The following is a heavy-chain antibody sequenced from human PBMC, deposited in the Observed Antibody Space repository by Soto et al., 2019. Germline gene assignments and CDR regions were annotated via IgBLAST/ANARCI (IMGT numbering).Heavy chain of an antibody. CDR1: GFRFSSYG. D-gene: IGHD5-18*01. V-gene: IGHV3-30*18. Sequence: PGGSLRLSCAASGFRFSSYGMHWVRQAPGKGLEWVAVISYDGSNKYYADSVKGRFTISRDNSKNTLYLQMNSLRAEDTAVYYCAKARIQLWQVFGRIWGQGTMVTVSS. CDR2: ISYDGSNK. CDR3: AKARIQLWQVFGRI. J-gene: IGHJ3*02.